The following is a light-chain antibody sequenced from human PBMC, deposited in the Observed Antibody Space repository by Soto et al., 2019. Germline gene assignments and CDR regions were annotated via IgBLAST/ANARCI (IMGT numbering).Light chain of an antibody. CDR3: HQRQSWPIT. CDR1: QYINTR. V-gene: IGKV3-11*01. CDR2: QTS. Sequence: EIVLTQSPATLSSFPGDRVTLSCRASQYINTRLAWYQHRPGQAPRLLIYQTSIRAAGIPARFSASGSGTDFTLTISDVQPEDFALYYCHQRQSWPITFGQGTRLEIK. J-gene: IGKJ5*01.